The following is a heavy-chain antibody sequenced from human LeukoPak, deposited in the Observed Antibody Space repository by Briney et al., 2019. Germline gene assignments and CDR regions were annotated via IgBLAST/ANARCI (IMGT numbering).Heavy chain of an antibody. CDR3: ARKTSAWVIYPFDY. CDR1: GGSFSGYY. Sequence: PSETLSLTCAVYGGSFSGYYWSWIRQPPGKGLEWIGEINHSGSTNYNPSLKSRVTISVDTSKNQFSLKLSSVTAADTAVYYCARKTSAWVIYPFDYWGQGTLVTVSS. D-gene: IGHD3-16*02. J-gene: IGHJ4*02. CDR2: INHSGST. V-gene: IGHV4-34*01.